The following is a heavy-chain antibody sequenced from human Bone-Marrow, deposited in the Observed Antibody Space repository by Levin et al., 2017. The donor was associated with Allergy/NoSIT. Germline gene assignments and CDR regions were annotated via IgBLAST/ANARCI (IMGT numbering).Heavy chain of an antibody. V-gene: IGHV4-61*01. CDR2: ISYSGTA. D-gene: IGHD4-17*01. J-gene: IGHJ3*02. CDR1: GGSVRSQNYY. Sequence: SETLSLTCSVSGGSVRSQNYYWSWIRQPPGKPLEWIGYISYSGTATYSPSLESRVTISLGTSENQFSLRLSSLTAADTAVYYCARDHGDSSDAFAIWGQGTKVTVSS. CDR3: ARDHGDSSDAFAI.